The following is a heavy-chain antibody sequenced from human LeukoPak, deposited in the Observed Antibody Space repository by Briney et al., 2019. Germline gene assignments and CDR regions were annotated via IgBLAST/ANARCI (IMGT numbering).Heavy chain of an antibody. D-gene: IGHD3-10*01. V-gene: IGHV1-69*04. CDR3: SREVGYYYGSGKPYYYGMDV. CDR1: GGTFSSYA. J-gene: IGHJ6*02. Sequence: SVKVSCKASGGTFSSYAISWVRQAPGQGLEWMGRIIPILGIANYAQKFQGRVTITADKSTSTAYMELSSLRSEDTAVYYCSREVGYYYGSGKPYYYGMDVWGQGTTVTVSS. CDR2: IIPILGIA.